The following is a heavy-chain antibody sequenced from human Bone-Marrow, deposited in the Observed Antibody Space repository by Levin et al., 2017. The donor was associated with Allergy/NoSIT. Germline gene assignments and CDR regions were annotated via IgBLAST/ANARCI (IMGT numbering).Heavy chain of an antibody. D-gene: IGHD2-2*02. V-gene: IGHV3-7*01. Sequence: GGSLRLSCAASGFTFSSYWMSWVRQAPGKGLEWVANIKQDGSEKYYVDSVKGRFTISRDNAKNSLYLQMNSLRAEDTAVYYCARGLSPYQLLYNYYYGMDVWGQGTTVTVSS. CDR2: IKQDGSEK. J-gene: IGHJ6*02. CDR1: GFTFSSYW. CDR3: ARGLSPYQLLYNYYYGMDV.